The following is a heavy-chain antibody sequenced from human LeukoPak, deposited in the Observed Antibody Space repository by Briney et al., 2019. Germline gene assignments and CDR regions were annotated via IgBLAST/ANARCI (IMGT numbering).Heavy chain of an antibody. Sequence: GGSLRLSCAASGFTFSSYAMTGVRQAPGKGLEWVSAISGSGGTTYYADSVKGRFTISRDNSKNTLYLQVNSLRAEDTAVYYCAKSPDPRRDWFDPWGQGTLVTVSS. J-gene: IGHJ5*02. CDR3: AKSPDPRRDWFDP. V-gene: IGHV3-23*01. CDR1: GFTFSSYA. CDR2: ISGSGGTT.